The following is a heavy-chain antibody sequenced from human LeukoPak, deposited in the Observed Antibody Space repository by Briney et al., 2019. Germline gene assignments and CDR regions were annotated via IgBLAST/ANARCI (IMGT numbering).Heavy chain of an antibody. Sequence: SETLSLTYTVSGVSISTYYWSWIRQPPGEGLEWIGYIYYSGSTSYNPSLKSRVTISVDTSKSQFSLNLSSVTAADTAVYYCARQGARGYSSYWFDPWGQGTLVTVSS. D-gene: IGHD6-6*01. V-gene: IGHV4-59*08. CDR1: GVSISTYY. CDR3: ARQGARGYSSYWFDP. J-gene: IGHJ5*02. CDR2: IYYSGST.